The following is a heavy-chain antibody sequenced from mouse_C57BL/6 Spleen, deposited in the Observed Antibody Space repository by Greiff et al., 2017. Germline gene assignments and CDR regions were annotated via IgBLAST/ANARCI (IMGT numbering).Heavy chain of an antibody. CDR3: ARIYYDDDYAMDY. V-gene: IGHV2-9-1*01. J-gene: IGHJ4*01. Sequence: VKLVESGAGLVAPSETLTITCTASGFSLTSYAISWVRQPPGKGLEWLGVIWTGGGTNYNSAHKSRLSISKDNSKSQVYLKMNRLKTDDTARYYCARIYYDDDYAMDYWGQGTSVTVSS. CDR1: GFSLTSYA. D-gene: IGHD2-4*01. CDR2: IWTGGGT.